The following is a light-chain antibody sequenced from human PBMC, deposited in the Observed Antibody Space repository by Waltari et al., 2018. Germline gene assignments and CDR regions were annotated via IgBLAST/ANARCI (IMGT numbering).Light chain of an antibody. V-gene: IGKV3-20*01. CDR2: AAP. J-gene: IGKJ1*01. Sequence: EIVLTQSPGTLSLSPGERATLSCRASQSVSRALAWYQQKPGQAPRLLIYAAPTRATGVPDRFSGSGSGTDFSLTISRLDPEDFAVYYCQHYVNLPVTFGQGTKVEI. CDR1: QSVSRA. CDR3: QHYVNLPVT.